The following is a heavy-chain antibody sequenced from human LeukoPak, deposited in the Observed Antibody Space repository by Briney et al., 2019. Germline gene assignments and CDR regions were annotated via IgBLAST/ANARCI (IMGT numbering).Heavy chain of an antibody. CDR2: ITGRGENT. D-gene: IGHD6-13*01. V-gene: IGHV3-23*01. J-gene: IGHJ4*02. CDR1: GFTFSNYG. Sequence: GGTLRLSCAASGFTFSNYGMDWVRQAPGKGLEWVSGITGRGENTYYADSVKGRFTISRDNSKNSLYLQMNSLRAEDTAVYYCAREGYSPYWGQGTLVTVSS. CDR3: AREGYSPY.